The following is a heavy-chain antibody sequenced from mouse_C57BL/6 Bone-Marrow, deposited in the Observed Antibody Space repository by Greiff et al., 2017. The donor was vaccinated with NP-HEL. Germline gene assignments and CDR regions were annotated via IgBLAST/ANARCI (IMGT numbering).Heavy chain of an antibody. CDR1: GYTFTSYW. Sequence: QVQLKQPGAELVMPGASVKLSCKASGYTFTSYWMHWVKQRPGQGLEWIGEIDPSDSYTNYNQKFKGKSTLTVDKSSSTAYMQLSSLTSEDSAVYYCAREKWLRLAMDYWGQGTSVTVSS. D-gene: IGHD2-2*01. J-gene: IGHJ4*01. CDR3: AREKWLRLAMDY. V-gene: IGHV1-69*01. CDR2: IDPSDSYT.